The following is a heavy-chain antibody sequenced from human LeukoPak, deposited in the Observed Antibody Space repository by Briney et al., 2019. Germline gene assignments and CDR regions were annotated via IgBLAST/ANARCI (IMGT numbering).Heavy chain of an antibody. CDR1: GFTFSSYW. V-gene: IGHV3-7*01. D-gene: IGHD3-22*01. Sequence: PGGSLRLSCGASGFTFSSYWMSWVRRAPGKGLEWVANIKQDGSEKYYVDSVKGRFTISRDNAKNSLYLQMNSLRAEDTAVYYCARDFSSGYSLFDYWGQGTLVTVSS. CDR2: IKQDGSEK. CDR3: ARDFSSGYSLFDY. J-gene: IGHJ4*02.